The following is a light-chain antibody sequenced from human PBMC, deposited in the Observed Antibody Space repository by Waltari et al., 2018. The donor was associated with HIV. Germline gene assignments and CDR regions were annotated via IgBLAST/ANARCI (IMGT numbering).Light chain of an antibody. J-gene: IGLJ2*01. V-gene: IGLV1-47*01. Sequence: QSVLTQPPSASGTPGQRITISCSGSSSKIGSNYVHWYQHLPGTAPKLLIYRNNQRASGVPDRFSGSKSGTSASLAISGLRSKDEADYYCVTWADRSSGPVVFGGGTKVTVL. CDR3: VTWADRSSGPVV. CDR1: SSKIGSNY. CDR2: RNN.